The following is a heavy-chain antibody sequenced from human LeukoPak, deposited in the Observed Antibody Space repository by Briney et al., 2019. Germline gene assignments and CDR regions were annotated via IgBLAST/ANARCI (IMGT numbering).Heavy chain of an antibody. CDR2: IGWNGGSI. CDR3: AKDIYSGYDLPAY. J-gene: IGHJ4*02. Sequence: WSRQPRAKGLEMVSGIGWNGGSIGYAGSVKGRFTISRDNAKNSLYLQMNSLRAEDTALYYCAKDIYSGYDLPAYWGQGTLVTVSS. D-gene: IGHD5-12*01. V-gene: IGHV3-9*01.